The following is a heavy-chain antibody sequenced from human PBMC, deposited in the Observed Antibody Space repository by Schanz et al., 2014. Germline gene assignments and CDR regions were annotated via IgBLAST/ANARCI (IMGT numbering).Heavy chain of an antibody. D-gene: IGHD3-10*01. Sequence: QVQLQESGPGLVKPSETLSLTCAVSGASVSSFYWSWIRQPAGKGLEWIGHVYATGRTKYNPSLKSGATMSVDTSQKQTSLKLTSVTAADTAVYYCARTLVNGSRKWFVPWGPGTQVTVSS. V-gene: IGHV4-4*07. CDR1: GASVSSFY. CDR2: VYATGRT. J-gene: IGHJ5*02. CDR3: ARTLVNGSRKWFVP.